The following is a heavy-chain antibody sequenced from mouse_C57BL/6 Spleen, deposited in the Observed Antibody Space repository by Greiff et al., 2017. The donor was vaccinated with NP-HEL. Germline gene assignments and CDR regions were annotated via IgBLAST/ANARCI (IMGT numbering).Heavy chain of an antibody. V-gene: IGHV5-17*01. Sequence: EVKLQESGGGLVKPGGSLKLSCAASGFTFSDYGMHWVRQAPEKGLEWVAYISSGSSTIYYADTVKGRFTISRDNAKNTLFLQMTSLRSEDTAMYYCARGGAQAFMDYWGQGTSVTVSS. CDR1: GFTFSDYG. D-gene: IGHD3-2*02. J-gene: IGHJ4*01. CDR2: ISSGSSTI. CDR3: ARGGAQAFMDY.